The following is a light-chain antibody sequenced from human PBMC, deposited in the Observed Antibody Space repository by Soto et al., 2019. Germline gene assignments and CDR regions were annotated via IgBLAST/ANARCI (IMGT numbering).Light chain of an antibody. CDR2: HAS. CDR1: RSISTW. CDR3: QQYHFFWT. Sequence: DIQMTQSPSTLSASVGDRVTVTCRASRSISTWLAWYQQKPGNAPKLLLHHASILESGVPSRFSGSGSGTEVNLTISSLQPDDFATYYCQQYHFFWTFGQGTKVEIK. V-gene: IGKV1-5*01. J-gene: IGKJ1*01.